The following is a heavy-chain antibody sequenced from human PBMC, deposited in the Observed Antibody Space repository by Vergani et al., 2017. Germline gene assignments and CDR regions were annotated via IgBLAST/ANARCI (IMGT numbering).Heavy chain of an antibody. V-gene: IGHV3-33*01. J-gene: IGHJ4*02. D-gene: IGHD3-10*01. CDR2: IWYDGSNK. CDR3: ARGSFGSGRWXFDY. CDR1: GFTFSSYG. Sequence: QVQLVESGGGVVQPGRSLRLSCAASGFTFSSYGMHWVRQAPGKGLEWVAVIWYDGSNKYYADSVKGRFTISRDKSKNTLYLQMNSLRAEDTAVYYCARGSFGSGRWXFDYWGQGTLVTVSS.